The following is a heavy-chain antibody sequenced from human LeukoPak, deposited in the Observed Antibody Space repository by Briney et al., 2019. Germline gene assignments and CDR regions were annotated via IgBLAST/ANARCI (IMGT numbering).Heavy chain of an antibody. CDR2: VSYDGRNK. V-gene: IGHV3-30*01. Sequence: PGRSLRLSCAASGFTFSSYAMRWVRQAPGKGLEWVAVVSYDGRNKYYAGSVKGRFTISRDNSKNTLYLQMNSLRPEDTAVYYCARAAGDGYNLRKYNYYMDVWGKGTTVTVSS. D-gene: IGHD5-24*01. J-gene: IGHJ6*03. CDR1: GFTFSSYA. CDR3: ARAAGDGYNLRKYNYYMDV.